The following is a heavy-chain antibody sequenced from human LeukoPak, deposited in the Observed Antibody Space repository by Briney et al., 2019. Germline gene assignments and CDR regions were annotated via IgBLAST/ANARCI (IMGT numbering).Heavy chain of an antibody. J-gene: IGHJ6*03. CDR1: GFTFRSYS. D-gene: IGHD6-13*01. CDR2: ISSSSSYI. Sequence: GGSLRLSCAASGFTFRSYSMNWVRQAPGKGLEWVSSISSSSSYIYYADSVKGRFTISRDNAKNSLYLQMNSLRAEDTAVYYCARDGRAAAGTDYYYYMDVWGKGTTVTVSS. CDR3: ARDGRAAAGTDYYYYMDV. V-gene: IGHV3-21*01.